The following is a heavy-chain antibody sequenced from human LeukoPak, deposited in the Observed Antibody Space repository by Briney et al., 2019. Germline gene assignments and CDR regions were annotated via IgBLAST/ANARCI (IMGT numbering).Heavy chain of an antibody. CDR1: GGSISSGDYY. Sequence: SQTLSLTCTVSGGSISSGDYYWSWIRQPPGKGLEWIGYIYYSGSTYYNPSLKSRVTISVDTSKNQFSLKLSSVTAADTAVYYCAREGLYYYDSSGSYYGMDVWGQGTTVIVSS. CDR3: AREGLYYYDSSGSYYGMDV. J-gene: IGHJ6*02. D-gene: IGHD3-22*01. V-gene: IGHV4-30-4*08. CDR2: IYYSGST.